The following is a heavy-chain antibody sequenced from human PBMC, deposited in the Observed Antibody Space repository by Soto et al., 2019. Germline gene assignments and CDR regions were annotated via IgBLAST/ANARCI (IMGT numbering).Heavy chain of an antibody. CDR2: VNPSGGST. CDR1: GYIFTAYS. Sequence: ASVKVSCKASGYIFTAYSMHWVRRAPGQGLEWMGVVNPSGGSTNYAQKFQGRITLTRDTSRNTVYMDLSSLTSEDMAVYYCAREENCSDGICYSEYFQRWGQGTLVTVSS. V-gene: IGHV1-46*01. D-gene: IGHD2-15*01. CDR3: AREENCSDGICYSEYFQR. J-gene: IGHJ1*01.